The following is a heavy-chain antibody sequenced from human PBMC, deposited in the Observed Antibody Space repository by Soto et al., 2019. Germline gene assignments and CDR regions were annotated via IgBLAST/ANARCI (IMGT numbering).Heavy chain of an antibody. V-gene: IGHV1-3*01. J-gene: IGHJ5*02. CDR2: INAGNGNT. D-gene: IGHD3-16*01. CDR3: ARDRGEPMMGGVLRDFNWFAP. CDR1: GYTFTSYA. Sequence: ASVKVSCKASGYTFTSYAMHWVRQAPGQRLEWMGWINAGNGNTKYSQKFQGRVTITRDTSASTAYMELSSLTSDDTAVYYCARDRGEPMMGGVLRDFNWFAPWGQGTLVTVSS.